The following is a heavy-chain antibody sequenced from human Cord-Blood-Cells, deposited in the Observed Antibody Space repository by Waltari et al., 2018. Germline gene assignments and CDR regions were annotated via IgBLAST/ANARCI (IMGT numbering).Heavy chain of an antibody. J-gene: IGHJ5*02. CDR2: INAGNGNT. CDR1: GYTFTSYA. D-gene: IGHD3-22*01. CDR3: ARGVLGEYYYDSSGYYQFDP. V-gene: IGHV1-3*01. Sequence: QVQLVQSGAEVKKPGASVKVSCKASGYTFTSYAMHWVRQAPGQRLEWMGWINAGNGNTKYSQKFQGRVTITRDTSASTAYMELRSLRSEDTAVYYCARGVLGEYYYDSSGYYQFDPWGQGTLVTVSS.